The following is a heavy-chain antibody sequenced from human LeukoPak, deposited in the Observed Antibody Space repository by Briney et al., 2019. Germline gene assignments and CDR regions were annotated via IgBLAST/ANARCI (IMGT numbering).Heavy chain of an antibody. Sequence: SETLSLTCTVSGVSISSSSYYWGWIRQPPGKGLEWIGSIYYSGSTYYNPSLKSRVTISVDTSKNQFSLKLSSVTAADTAVYYCARGQLGFDYWGQGTLVTVSS. J-gene: IGHJ4*02. CDR3: ARGQLGFDY. CDR2: IYYSGST. V-gene: IGHV4-39*01. D-gene: IGHD7-27*01. CDR1: GVSISSSSYY.